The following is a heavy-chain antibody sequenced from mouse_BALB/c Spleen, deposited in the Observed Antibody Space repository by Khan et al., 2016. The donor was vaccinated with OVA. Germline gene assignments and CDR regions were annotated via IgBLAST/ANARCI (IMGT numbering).Heavy chain of an antibody. V-gene: IGHV5-6*01. CDR2: MSSGGDYT. J-gene: IGHJ3*01. CDR1: GFTFSSYS. Sequence: EVELVESGGDLVKPGGSLKLSCAASGFTFSSYSLSWVRQIPDKRLEWVATMSSGGDYTYYPDGVKGRFTISRDNAKNTLYLQMSSLKSEDTAIYYCASHLTGSFAFWGQGTLVTVSA. D-gene: IGHD4-1*01. CDR3: ASHLTGSFAF.